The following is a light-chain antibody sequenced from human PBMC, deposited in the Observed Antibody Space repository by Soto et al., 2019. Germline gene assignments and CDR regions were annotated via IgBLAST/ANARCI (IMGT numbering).Light chain of an antibody. CDR2: GAS. V-gene: IGKV3D-15*01. Sequence: EIASTRAPPRVAVCVGERVTISCMASQDIRTNLAWYQQKPGEAPKLLFYGASTWASGVPARFSGSGFGTDFTLTVSSLEPEDFAAYFFQQYGRYPKAFGPGTKVDIK. CDR3: QQYGRYPKA. CDR1: QDIRTN. J-gene: IGKJ1*01.